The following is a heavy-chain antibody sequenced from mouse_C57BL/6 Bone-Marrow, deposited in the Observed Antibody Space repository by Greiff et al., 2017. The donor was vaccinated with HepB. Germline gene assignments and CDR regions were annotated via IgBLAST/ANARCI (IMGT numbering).Heavy chain of an antibody. CDR2: IYPGDGDT. Sequence: QVQLQQSGPELVKPGASVKISCKASGYAFSSSWMNWVKQRPGKGLEWIGRIYPGDGDTNYNGKFKGKATLTADKSSSTAYMQLSSLTSEDSAVYFCTRFHYGSSLYWYFDVWGTGTTVTVSS. D-gene: IGHD1-1*01. V-gene: IGHV1-82*01. CDR1: GYAFSSSW. CDR3: TRFHYGSSLYWYFDV. J-gene: IGHJ1*03.